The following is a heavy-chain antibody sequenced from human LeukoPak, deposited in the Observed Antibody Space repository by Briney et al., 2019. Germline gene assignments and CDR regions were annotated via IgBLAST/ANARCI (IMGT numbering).Heavy chain of an antibody. J-gene: IGHJ4*02. CDR1: GGSFSGYY. D-gene: IGHD1-26*01. Sequence: PSETLSLTCAVYGGSFSGYYWSWIRQTPGKGLEWIGEINHSGSTNYNPSLKSRVTISVDTSKNQFSLKLSSVTAADTALYYCARVIVGATTAFDYWGQGTLVTASS. V-gene: IGHV4-34*01. CDR3: ARVIVGATTAFDY. CDR2: INHSGST.